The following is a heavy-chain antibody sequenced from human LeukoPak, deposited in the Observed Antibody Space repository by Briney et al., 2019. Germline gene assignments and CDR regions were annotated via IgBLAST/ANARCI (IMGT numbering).Heavy chain of an antibody. CDR1: GYTFTSYG. D-gene: IGHD3-22*01. V-gene: IGHV1-18*01. J-gene: IGHJ4*02. CDR3: ARFGDSSGYYLLDY. Sequence: ASVKVSCKASGYTFTSYGISWVRQAPGQGLEWMGWISAYNGNTNYAQKLQGRVTMTTDTSTSTAYIELRSLRSDDTAVYYCARFGDSSGYYLLDYWGQGTLVTVSS. CDR2: ISAYNGNT.